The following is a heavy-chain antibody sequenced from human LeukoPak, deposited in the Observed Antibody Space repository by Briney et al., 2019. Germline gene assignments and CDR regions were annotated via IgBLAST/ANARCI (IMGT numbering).Heavy chain of an antibody. CDR2: ISAYNGNT. CDR1: GYTFTSYG. CDR3: ARVRALMVQGVTYDDYYGMDV. D-gene: IGHD3-10*01. J-gene: IGHJ6*02. V-gene: IGHV1-18*01. Sequence: ASVKVSCKASGYTFTSYGISWVRQAPGQGLEWMGWISAYNGNTNYAQKLQGRVTMTTDTSTSTAYMELRSLRSDDTAVYYCARVRALMVQGVTYDDYYGMDVWGQGTTVTVSS.